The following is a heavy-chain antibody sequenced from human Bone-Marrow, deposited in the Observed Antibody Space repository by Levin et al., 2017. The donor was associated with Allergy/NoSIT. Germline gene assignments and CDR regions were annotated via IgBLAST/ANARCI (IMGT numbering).Heavy chain of an antibody. CDR3: ARDRGGGSNRGGVVDH. Sequence: PGGSLRLSCAPSGFVVSSHYMSWVRQAPGKGLEWVSVLYNNGNTDYADSVKGRFTTSRDNSKNTLYLQMNSLRVEDTAVYYCARDRGGGSNRGGVVDHWGQGTLVTVSS. D-gene: IGHD3-10*01. CDR1: GFVVSSHY. J-gene: IGHJ5*02. CDR2: LYNNGNT. V-gene: IGHV3-66*01.